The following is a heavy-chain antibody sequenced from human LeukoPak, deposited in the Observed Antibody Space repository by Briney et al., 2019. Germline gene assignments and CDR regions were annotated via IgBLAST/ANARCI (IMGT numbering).Heavy chain of an antibody. J-gene: IGHJ6*03. V-gene: IGHV3-48*01. CDR1: GFTFSSYS. CDR3: ARGSGYSYGSPAYMDV. CDR2: ISSSSSTI. Sequence: GGSLRLSCAASGFTFSSYSMNWVRQAPGKGLEWVSYISSSSSTIYYADSVKGRFTISRDNAKNSLYLQMNSLRAEDTAVYYCARGSGYSYGSPAYMDVWGKGTTVTVSS. D-gene: IGHD5-18*01.